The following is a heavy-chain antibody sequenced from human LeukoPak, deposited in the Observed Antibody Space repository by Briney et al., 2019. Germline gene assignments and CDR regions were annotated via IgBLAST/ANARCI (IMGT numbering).Heavy chain of an antibody. CDR1: GYTFTSYY. Sequence: ASVKVSCKASGYTFTSYYMHWVRQAPGQGLEWMGIINPSGGSTSYAQKFQGRVTLTRDMSTRTVYMELSSLRSEDTAVYYCARDQGGYGDIDYWGQGTLVTVSS. J-gene: IGHJ4*02. V-gene: IGHV1-46*01. CDR2: INPSGGST. D-gene: IGHD4-17*01. CDR3: ARDQGGYGDIDY.